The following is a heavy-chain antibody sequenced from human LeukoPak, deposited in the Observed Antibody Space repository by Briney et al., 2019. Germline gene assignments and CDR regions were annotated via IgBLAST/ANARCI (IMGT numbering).Heavy chain of an antibody. CDR3: ARGPYSSSWYPKRPNWFDP. D-gene: IGHD6-13*01. V-gene: IGHV1-8*01. Sequence: ASVKVSCKASGYTFTSYDINWVRQATGQGLEWMGWMNPNSGNTGHAQKFQGRVTMTRNTSISTAYMELSSLRSEDTAVYYCARGPYSSSWYPKRPNWFDPWGQGTLVTVSS. CDR2: MNPNSGNT. CDR1: GYTFTSYD. J-gene: IGHJ5*02.